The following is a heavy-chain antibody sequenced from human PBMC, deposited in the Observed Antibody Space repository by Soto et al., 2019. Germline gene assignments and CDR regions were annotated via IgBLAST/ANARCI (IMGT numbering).Heavy chain of an antibody. CDR1: GGSFSGYY. CDR3: ARAVAAAGTCYFDY. J-gene: IGHJ4*02. Sequence: SETLSLTCAVYGGSFSGYYWSWIRQPPGKGLEWIGEINHSGSTNYNPSLKSRVTISVDTSKNQFSLKLSSVTAADTAVYYCARAVAAAGTCYFDYWGQGTLVTVSS. D-gene: IGHD6-13*01. CDR2: INHSGST. V-gene: IGHV4-34*01.